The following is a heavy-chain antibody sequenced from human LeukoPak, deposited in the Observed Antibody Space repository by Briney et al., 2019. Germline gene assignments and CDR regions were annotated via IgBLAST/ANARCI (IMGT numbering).Heavy chain of an antibody. Sequence: ASVKVSCKASGYTFTGYYMHWVRQAPGQGLEWMGWINPNSGGTNYAQKFQGRVTMTRDTSISTAYMELSRLRSDDTAVYYCARDRDRSSWYGGYGMDVWGQGTTVTVSS. V-gene: IGHV1-2*02. D-gene: IGHD6-13*01. J-gene: IGHJ6*02. CDR3: ARDRDRSSWYGGYGMDV. CDR1: GYTFTGYY. CDR2: INPNSGGT.